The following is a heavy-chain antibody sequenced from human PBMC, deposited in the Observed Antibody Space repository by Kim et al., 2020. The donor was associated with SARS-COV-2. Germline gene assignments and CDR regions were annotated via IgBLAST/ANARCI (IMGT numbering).Heavy chain of an antibody. V-gene: IGHV3-48*03. CDR1: GFTFSSYE. Sequence: GGSLRLSCAASGFTFSSYEMNWVRQAPGKGLEWVSYISGFGSSIYYADSVKGRFTISRDNAKNSLYLQMNSLRADDTAVYYCARETNDWREGDGMDVWGQGTTVTVSS. D-gene: IGHD2-8*01. CDR3: ARETNDWREGDGMDV. CDR2: ISGFGSSI. J-gene: IGHJ6*02.